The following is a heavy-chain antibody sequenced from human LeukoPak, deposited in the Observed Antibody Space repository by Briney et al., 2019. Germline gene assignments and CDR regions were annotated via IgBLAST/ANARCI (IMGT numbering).Heavy chain of an antibody. CDR1: XYTFTSYD. J-gene: IGHJ3*02. CDR3: ARGPNPYYYDSSQDAFDI. D-gene: IGHD3-22*01. Sequence: SVTVSCKAXXYTFTSYDINWVRQAPGQGLEWMGWMNPNSGNTGYAQTFQGRVTMTRNTSISTAYMELSSLRSEDTAVYYCARGPNPYYYDSSQDAFDIWGQGTMVTVSS. CDR2: MNPNSGNT. V-gene: IGHV1-8*01.